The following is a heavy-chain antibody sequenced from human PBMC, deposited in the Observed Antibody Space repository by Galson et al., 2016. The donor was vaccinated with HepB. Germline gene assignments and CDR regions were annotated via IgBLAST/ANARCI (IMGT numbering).Heavy chain of an antibody. CDR3: ARQGSPTTREYFQH. D-gene: IGHD2-2*01. V-gene: IGHV3-21*01. Sequence: SLRLSCAASGFFFSSYSMNWVRQAPGKGLEWVSSISSSSGYIYYADSVKGRFTISRDNAKNSLYLQMHSLRVEDTAVYYCARQGSPTTREYFQHWGQGTLVIVSS. CDR2: ISSSSGYI. CDR1: GFFFSSYS. J-gene: IGHJ1*01.